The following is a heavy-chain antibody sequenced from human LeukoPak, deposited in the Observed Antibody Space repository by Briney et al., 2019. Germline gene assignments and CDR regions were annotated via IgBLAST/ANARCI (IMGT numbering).Heavy chain of an antibody. CDR2: ISWNSGSI. Sequence: GRSLRLSCAASGFTFDDYAMHWVRQAPGKGLEWVSGISWNSGSIGYADSVKGRFTISRDNAKNSLYLQMNSLRPEDTAVYYCARDPPASYNWDGDYWGQGTLVTVST. J-gene: IGHJ4*02. CDR1: GFTFDDYA. D-gene: IGHD1-1*01. CDR3: ARDPPASYNWDGDY. V-gene: IGHV3-9*01.